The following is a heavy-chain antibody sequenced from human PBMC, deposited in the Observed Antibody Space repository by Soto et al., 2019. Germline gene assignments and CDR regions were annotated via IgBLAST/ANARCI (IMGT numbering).Heavy chain of an antibody. CDR3: ARDPNDSSAYYHHYYYGMDV. CDR2: INAGNGNT. V-gene: IGHV1-3*01. CDR1: GYTFTSYG. D-gene: IGHD3-22*01. J-gene: IGHJ6*02. Sequence: GASVKVSCKASGYTFTSYGIHWVRQAPGQRLEWTGWINAGNGNTKYSEKFQGRVTITRDTSASTAYLELISLRSEDTAVYYCARDPNDSSAYYHHYYYGMDVWGQGTTVTVSS.